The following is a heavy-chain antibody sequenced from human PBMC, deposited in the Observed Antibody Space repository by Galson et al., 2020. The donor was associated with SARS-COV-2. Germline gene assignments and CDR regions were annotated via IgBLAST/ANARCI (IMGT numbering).Heavy chain of an antibody. V-gene: IGHV1-18*01. Sequence: GGSLRLSCEASGYRFSSYSITWVRQAPGHGLEWMGWFSPYMGNTMYAQKFEGRLILTTDPSTSTAYMELRTLTSDDTAVYYCATRPSGWASNFNVGLDYWGQGTLVTVSS. J-gene: IGHJ4*02. CDR3: ATRPSGWASNFNVGLDY. D-gene: IGHD3-10*01. CDR1: GYRFSSYS. CDR2: FSPYMGNT.